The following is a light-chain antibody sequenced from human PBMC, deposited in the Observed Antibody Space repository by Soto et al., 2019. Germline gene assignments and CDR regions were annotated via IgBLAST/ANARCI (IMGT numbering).Light chain of an antibody. CDR3: QHYDNLLFT. J-gene: IGKJ2*01. V-gene: IGKV1-33*01. CDR2: DAS. CDR1: QDIRNF. Sequence: DLQMTQSPSSLSASVGDRVTITCQASQDIRNFLNWYQQKPGKAPKLLIYDASNLQTGVPSRFSGSGSGTDFTFTISNLQPEDFATYYCQHYDNLLFTFGQGTKLEI.